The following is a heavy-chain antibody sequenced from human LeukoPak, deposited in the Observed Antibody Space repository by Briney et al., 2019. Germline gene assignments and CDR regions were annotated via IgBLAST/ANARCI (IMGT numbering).Heavy chain of an antibody. D-gene: IGHD6-19*01. CDR1: GGSISSGSYY. CDR3: ARDGYSSGWYYFDY. J-gene: IGHJ4*02. Sequence: TLSLTCTVSGGSISSGSYYWSWIRQPAGKGLEWIGRIYTSGSTNYNPSLKSRVTISVDTSKNQFSLKLSSVTAADTAVYYCARDGYSSGWYYFDYWGQGTLVTVSS. CDR2: IYTSGST. V-gene: IGHV4-61*02.